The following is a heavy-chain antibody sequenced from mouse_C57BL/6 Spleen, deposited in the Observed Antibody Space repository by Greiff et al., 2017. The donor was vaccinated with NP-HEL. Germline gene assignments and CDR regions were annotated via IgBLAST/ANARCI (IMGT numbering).Heavy chain of an antibody. J-gene: IGHJ2*01. CDR2: INYDGSST. CDR3: ARVPLSRGYFDY. Sequence: EVHLVESEGGLVQPGSSMKLSCTASGFTFSDYYMAWVRQVPEKGLEWVANINYDGSSTYYLDSLKSRFIISRDNAKNILYLQMSSLKSEDTATYYCARVPLSRGYFDYWGQGTTLTVSS. V-gene: IGHV5-16*01. CDR1: GFTFSDYY.